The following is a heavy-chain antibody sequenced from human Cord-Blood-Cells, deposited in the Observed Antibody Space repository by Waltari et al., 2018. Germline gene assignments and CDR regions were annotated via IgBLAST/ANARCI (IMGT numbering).Heavy chain of an antibody. D-gene: IGHD3-3*01. CDR1: GGSISSGGYS. V-gene: IGHV4-30-2*01. CDR2: IYHSGST. CDR3: ARGTNYDFWSGYWFDP. Sequence: QLQLQESGSGLVKPSQTLSITCAVSGGSISSGGYSWSWIRQPPGKGLEWIGYIYHSGSTYYNPSLKSRVTISVDRSKNQFSLKLSSVTAADTAVYYCARGTNYDFWSGYWFDPWGQGTLVTVSS. J-gene: IGHJ5*02.